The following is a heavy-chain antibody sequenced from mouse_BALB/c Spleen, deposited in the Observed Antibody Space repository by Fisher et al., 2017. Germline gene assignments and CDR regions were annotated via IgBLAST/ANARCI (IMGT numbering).Heavy chain of an antibody. D-gene: IGHD2-4*01. Sequence: KFKGKATLTVDKSSSTAYMQLNSLTSEDTAVYYCPITGAMDYWGQGTSVTVSS. J-gene: IGHJ4*01. CDR3: PITGAMDY. V-gene: IGHV1-39*01.